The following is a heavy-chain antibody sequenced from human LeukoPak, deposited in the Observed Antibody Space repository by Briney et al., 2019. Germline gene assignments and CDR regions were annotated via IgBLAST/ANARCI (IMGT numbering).Heavy chain of an antibody. Sequence: SETLSLTCTVSGGSVRGAGYYWSWIRQHPEKGLEWIGYIYYSGSTNYNPSLKSRVTISVDTSKNQFSLKLSSVTAADTAVYYCARGFDIWGQGTMVTVSS. J-gene: IGHJ3*02. CDR1: GGSVRGAGYY. V-gene: IGHV4-61*08. CDR3: ARGFDI. CDR2: IYYSGST.